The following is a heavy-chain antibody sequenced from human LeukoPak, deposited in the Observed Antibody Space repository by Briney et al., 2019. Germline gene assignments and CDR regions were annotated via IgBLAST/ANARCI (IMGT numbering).Heavy chain of an antibody. CDR3: AKSSSSWYRERPDYYYYGMDV. CDR1: GFTFSSYA. Sequence: GGSLRLSCAASGFTFSSYAMSWVRQAPGKGLEWVSAISGSGGSTYSADSVKGRFTISRDNSKNTLYLQMNSLRAEDTAVYYCAKSSSSWYRERPDYYYYGMDVWGQGTTVTVSS. CDR2: ISGSGGST. D-gene: IGHD6-13*01. J-gene: IGHJ6*02. V-gene: IGHV3-23*01.